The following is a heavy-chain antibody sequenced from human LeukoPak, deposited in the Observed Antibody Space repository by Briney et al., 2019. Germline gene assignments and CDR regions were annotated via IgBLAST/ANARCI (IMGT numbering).Heavy chain of an antibody. CDR1: GYTLTELS. CDR3: ATSSIVAAGTDGLAQPYYYYMDV. CDR2: FDPEDGET. V-gene: IGHV1-24*01. J-gene: IGHJ6*03. Sequence: ASVKVSCKVSGYTLTELSMHWVRQAPGKGLEWMGGFDPEDGETIYAQKFQGRVTMTEDTSTDTAYMELSSLRSEDTAVYYCATSSIVAAGTDGLAQPYYYYMDVWGKGTTVTVSS. D-gene: IGHD6-13*01.